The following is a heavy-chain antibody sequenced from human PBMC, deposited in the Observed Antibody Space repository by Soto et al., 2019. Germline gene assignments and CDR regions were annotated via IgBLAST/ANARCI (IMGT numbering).Heavy chain of an antibody. D-gene: IGHD7-27*01. CDR2: ISNDGSNR. Sequence: QVQVVESGGGVVQPGTSLRLSCVASGFSFKSYGMHWVRQAPGKGLEWVALISNDGSNRYYEDSVKGRFTVSRDNSKNPVSLQMTSLRPEDTALYYCAKAIYDTGVDDYWGQGTHVIVSS. CDR3: AKAIYDTGVDDY. CDR1: GFSFKSYG. J-gene: IGHJ4*02. V-gene: IGHV3-30*18.